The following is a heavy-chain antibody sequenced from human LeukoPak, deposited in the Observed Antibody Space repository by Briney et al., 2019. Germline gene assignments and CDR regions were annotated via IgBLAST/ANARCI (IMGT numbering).Heavy chain of an antibody. CDR2: IGGDGGRT. CDR1: GFKFSRYA. J-gene: IGHJ3*01. CDR3: ARDSKEYTSGWWFDAFDL. V-gene: IGHV3-23*01. D-gene: IGHD6-19*01. Sequence: GGSLRLSCAASGFKFSRYAMSWVRQAPGEGLEWVSAIGGDGGRTYYADSVKGRFTISRDNSENTVSVQMNSLRAGDTAVYYWARDSKEYTSGWWFDAFDLWGQGTVVTVSS.